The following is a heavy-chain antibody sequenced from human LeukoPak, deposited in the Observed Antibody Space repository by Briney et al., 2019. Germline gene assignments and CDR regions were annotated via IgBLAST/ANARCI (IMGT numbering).Heavy chain of an antibody. Sequence: GGSLRLSCAASGFTFSDYYISWIPQAPGKGLEWVSYISSSGSTIYYADSVKGRFTISRDNAKNSLYLQMNSLRAEDTAVYYCARDDIVASLDYWGQGTLVTVSS. CDR2: ISSSGSTI. CDR3: ARDDIVASLDY. V-gene: IGHV3-11*01. D-gene: IGHD5-12*01. J-gene: IGHJ4*02. CDR1: GFTFSDYY.